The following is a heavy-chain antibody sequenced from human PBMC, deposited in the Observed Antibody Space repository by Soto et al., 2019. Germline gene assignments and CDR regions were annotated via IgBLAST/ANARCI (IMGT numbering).Heavy chain of an antibody. CDR2: ISYDGSNK. V-gene: IGHV3-30-3*01. CDR3: ARASINSGWYFKECYNYAMDV. J-gene: IGHJ6*02. D-gene: IGHD6-19*01. CDR1: GFTFNTFA. Sequence: QVQLVESGGGVGQPGRSLRLSCAASGFTFNTFAMHWVRQAPGKGLEWVAVISYDGSNKFYADSVKGRFTISRDNSKNTLFLQMNSLRAEDTAVYYCARASINSGWYFKECYNYAMDVWGQGTAVTVSS.